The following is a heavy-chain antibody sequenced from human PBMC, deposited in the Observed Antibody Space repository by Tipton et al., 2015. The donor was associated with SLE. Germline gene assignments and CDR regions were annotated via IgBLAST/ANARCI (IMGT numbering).Heavy chain of an antibody. CDR1: GFTFSSYA. CDR2: ISSSSSYI. CDR3: ASRGAAAAPGWYFDL. V-gene: IGHV3-21*01. D-gene: IGHD6-13*01. Sequence: GSLRLSCAASGFTFSSYAMSWVRQAPGKGLEWVSSISSSSSYIYYADSVKGRFTISRDNAKNSLYLQMNSLRAEDTAVYYCASRGAAAAPGWYFDLWGRGTLVTVSS. J-gene: IGHJ2*01.